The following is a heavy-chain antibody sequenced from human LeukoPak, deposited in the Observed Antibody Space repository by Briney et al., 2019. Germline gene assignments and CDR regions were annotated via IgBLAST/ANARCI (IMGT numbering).Heavy chain of an antibody. Sequence: SETLSLTCALYGGSFSHYYWSWIRHPPGKGLEWVGEIHPSGSTSFNPSLESRVSLSKDTSKNQFSLKLTSVTAAATAVYYCSRGSDESKTGDYWGQGTLVTVSS. D-gene: IGHD6-25*01. V-gene: IGHV4-34*01. CDR3: SRGSDESKTGDY. CDR2: IHPSGST. CDR1: GGSFSHYY. J-gene: IGHJ4*02.